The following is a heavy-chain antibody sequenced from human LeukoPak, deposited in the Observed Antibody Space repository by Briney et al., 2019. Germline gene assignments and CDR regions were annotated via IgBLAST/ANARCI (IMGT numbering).Heavy chain of an antibody. J-gene: IGHJ4*02. D-gene: IGHD2-21*01. V-gene: IGHV3-74*01. Sequence: PGGSLRLSCAASGFTFSSYWMHWVRHALGKGLVWVSRINSDGSSTSYADSVKGRFTISRDNAKNTLYLQMNSLRAEDTAVYYCARDPNSGDYYFDYWGQGTLVTVSS. CDR2: INSDGSST. CDR1: GFTFSSYW. CDR3: ARDPNSGDYYFDY.